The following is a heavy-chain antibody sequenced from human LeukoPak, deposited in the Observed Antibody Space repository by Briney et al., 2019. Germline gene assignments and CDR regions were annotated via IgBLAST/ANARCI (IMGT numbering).Heavy chain of an antibody. Sequence: PGGSLRLSCAISGFTVSSNYMNWVRQAPGKGLEWVSVIYSGGTTYYADSVKGRFSISRDNSKNTLYLQMNSLRAEDTAVYYCAREESSQGAFDIWGQGTMVTVSS. CDR1: GFTVSSNY. J-gene: IGHJ3*02. CDR2: IYSGGTT. V-gene: IGHV3-66*01. D-gene: IGHD6-6*01. CDR3: AREESSQGAFDI.